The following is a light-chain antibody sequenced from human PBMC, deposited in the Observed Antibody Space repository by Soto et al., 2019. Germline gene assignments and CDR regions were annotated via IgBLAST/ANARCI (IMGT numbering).Light chain of an antibody. CDR3: SAWDDSIYGPV. Sequence: QSVLTQPPSASGTPGQRVAISCSGGSSDIGSNPENWYLPLPGAAPKLLIYRDNQRPSGVPDRFSGSKSGTSASLTISGLQSEDEADYFCSAWDDSIYGPVFGGGTQLTVL. J-gene: IGLJ2*01. CDR1: SSDIGSNP. V-gene: IGLV1-44*01. CDR2: RDN.